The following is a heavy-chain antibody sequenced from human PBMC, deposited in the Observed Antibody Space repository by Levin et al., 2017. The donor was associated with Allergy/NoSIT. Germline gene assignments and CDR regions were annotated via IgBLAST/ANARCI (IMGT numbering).Heavy chain of an antibody. Sequence: LSLTCAASGFTFSSYGMHWVRQAPGKGLEWVAVISYDGSNKYYADSVKGRFTISRDNSKNTLYLQMNSLRAEDTAVYYCAKDFGPPLYGSGSYYFDYWGQGTLVTVSS. CDR2: ISYDGSNK. CDR1: GFTFSSYG. D-gene: IGHD3-10*01. CDR3: AKDFGPPLYGSGSYYFDY. J-gene: IGHJ4*02. V-gene: IGHV3-30*18.